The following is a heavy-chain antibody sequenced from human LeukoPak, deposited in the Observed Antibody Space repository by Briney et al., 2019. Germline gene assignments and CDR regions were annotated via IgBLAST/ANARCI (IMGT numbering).Heavy chain of an antibody. V-gene: IGHV4-39*07. CDR1: GGSISSSSYY. CDR3: ARGFGNSFNQYGMDV. D-gene: IGHD3-10*01. CDR2: IYYSGST. Sequence: SETLSLTCTVSGGSISSSSYYWGWIRQPPGKGLEWIGSIYYSGSTYYNPSLKSRVTISVDTSKNQFSLKLSSVTAADTAVYYCARGFGNSFNQYGMDVWGQGTTVTVSS. J-gene: IGHJ6*02.